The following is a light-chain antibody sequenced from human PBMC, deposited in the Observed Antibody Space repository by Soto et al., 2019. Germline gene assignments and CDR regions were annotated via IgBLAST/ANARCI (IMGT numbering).Light chain of an antibody. CDR1: QSVSRY. V-gene: IGKV3-11*01. J-gene: IGKJ5*01. CDR2: DAS. Sequence: EIVLTQSPATLSLSPGERATLSCRASQSVSRYLAWYQQKPGQAPRLLIYDASNRATGIPARFSGSGSGTDFTLTISSLEPEDFAVYCCQQRSSWPITFGQGTRLEIK. CDR3: QQRSSWPIT.